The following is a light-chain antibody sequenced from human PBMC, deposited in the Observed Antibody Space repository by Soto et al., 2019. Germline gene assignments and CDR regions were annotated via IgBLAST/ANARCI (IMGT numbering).Light chain of an antibody. CDR3: QSYDSSLSGWV. Sequence: QSALTQPPSVSGAPGQRVTISCIGSSSNIGAGYDVHWYQQLPRTAPKLLIYGNSNRPSGVPDRFSGSKSGTSASLAITGLQAEDEADYYCQSYDSSLSGWVFGGGTKLTVL. V-gene: IGLV1-40*01. CDR1: SSNIGAGYD. J-gene: IGLJ3*02. CDR2: GNS.